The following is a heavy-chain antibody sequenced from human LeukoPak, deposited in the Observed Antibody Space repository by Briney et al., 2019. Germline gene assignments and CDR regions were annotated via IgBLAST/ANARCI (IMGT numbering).Heavy chain of an antibody. CDR2: IYYSGST. CDR3: AREVSEGGKGV. J-gene: IGHJ4*02. Sequence: SETLSLTCTVSGGSVSSWYWSWIRQPPGKGLEWIGYIYYSGSTNYNPSLKSRVTISVDTSKNQFSLKLSSVTAADTAVYYCAREVSEGGKGVWGQGTLVTVSS. D-gene: IGHD4-23*01. CDR1: GGSVSSWY. V-gene: IGHV4-59*02.